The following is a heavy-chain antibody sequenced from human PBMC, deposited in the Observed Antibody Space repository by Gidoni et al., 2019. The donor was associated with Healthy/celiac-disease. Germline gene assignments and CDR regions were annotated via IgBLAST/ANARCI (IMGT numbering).Heavy chain of an antibody. Sequence: EVQLVESGGGLVQPGRSLRLSCAASGFTFDDYAMHWVRQAPGKGLEWVSGISWNSGSIGYADSVKGRFTISRDNAKNSLYLQMNSLRAEDTALYYCAKDTMNYYDSSGYPEYWGQGTLVTVSS. D-gene: IGHD3-22*01. CDR1: GFTFDDYA. J-gene: IGHJ4*02. CDR2: ISWNSGSI. V-gene: IGHV3-9*01. CDR3: AKDTMNYYDSSGYPEY.